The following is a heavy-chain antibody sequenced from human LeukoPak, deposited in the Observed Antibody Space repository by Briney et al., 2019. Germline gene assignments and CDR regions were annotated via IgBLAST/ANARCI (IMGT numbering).Heavy chain of an antibody. CDR2: IYHSGST. CDR3: ARVVDSGSYSSRAFDY. D-gene: IGHD3-10*01. CDR1: GGSISSSNW. J-gene: IGHJ4*02. Sequence: SETLSLTCAVSGGSISSSNWWSWVRQPPGKGLEWIGEIYHSGSTNYNPSLKSRVTISVDKSKNQFSLKLSSVTAADTAVYYCARVVDSGSYSSRAFDYWGQGTLVTVSS. V-gene: IGHV4-4*02.